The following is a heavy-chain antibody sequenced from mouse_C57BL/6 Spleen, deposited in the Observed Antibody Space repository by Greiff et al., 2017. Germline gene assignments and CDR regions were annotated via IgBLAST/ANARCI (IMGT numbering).Heavy chain of an antibody. CDR2: IYPGGGDT. J-gene: IGHJ2*01. CDR1: GYAFSSYW. D-gene: IGHD1-1*01. Sequence: QVQLQQSGAELVKPGASVKISCKASGYAFSSYWMNWVKQRPGMGLEGIGQIYPGGGDTNYNEKFKGKATLTADKSSSTAYMQLSSLTSEDSAVYVCVRVPVYYGSSYLDYWGQGTTLTVSA. V-gene: IGHV1-80*01. CDR3: VRVPVYYGSSYLDY.